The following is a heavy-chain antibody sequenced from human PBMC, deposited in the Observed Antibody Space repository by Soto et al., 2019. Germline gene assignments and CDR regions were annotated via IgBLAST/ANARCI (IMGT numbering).Heavy chain of an antibody. J-gene: IGHJ5*02. CDR2: INPNSGGT. Sequence: ASVKVSCKASGYTFTNYDINWVRQAPGQGLEWMGWINPNSGGTNYAQKFQGWVTMTRDTSISTAYMELSRLRSDDTAVYYCARGTVVVVAARNNWFDPWGQGTLVTVSS. CDR1: GYTFTNYD. CDR3: ARGTVVVVAARNNWFDP. V-gene: IGHV1-2*04. D-gene: IGHD2-15*01.